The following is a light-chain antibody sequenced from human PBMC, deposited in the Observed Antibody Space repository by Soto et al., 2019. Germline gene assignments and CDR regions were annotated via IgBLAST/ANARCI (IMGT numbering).Light chain of an antibody. Sequence: DIQMTQSPSSLSESVGDRVTITCRASQSISSYLNWYQQKPVKAPKLLIYAASSLQSGVPSRFSGSGSGTDFTLTISSLQPEDFATYYCQQSYSTPRITFGQGTRLEIK. CDR1: QSISSY. CDR2: AAS. J-gene: IGKJ5*01. V-gene: IGKV1-39*01. CDR3: QQSYSTPRIT.